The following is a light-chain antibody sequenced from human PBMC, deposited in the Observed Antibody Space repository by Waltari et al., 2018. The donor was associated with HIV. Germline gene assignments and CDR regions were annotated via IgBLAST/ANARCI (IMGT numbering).Light chain of an antibody. CDR3: QSSDSSGVDFVV. V-gene: IGLV3-25*03. Sequence: DLTQPPSVSVPPGQTATITCTGDALTKRYGYWYQKKTGQAPVLVINKDTERLSGIPERFSGASSGTSLTLTINEVRAEDEAEYYCQSSDSSGVDFVVFGGGTKLTV. J-gene: IGLJ2*01. CDR2: KDT. CDR1: ALTKRY.